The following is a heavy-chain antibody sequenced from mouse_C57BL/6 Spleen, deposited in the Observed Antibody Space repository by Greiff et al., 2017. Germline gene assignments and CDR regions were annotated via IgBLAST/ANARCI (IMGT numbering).Heavy chain of an antibody. CDR2: IDPETGGT. D-gene: IGHD2-5*01. V-gene: IGHV1-15*01. CDR3: TRSSSNYLWYFDV. J-gene: IGHJ1*03. CDR1: GYTFTDYE. Sequence: QVQLQQSGAELVRPGASVTLSCKASGYTFTDYEMHWVKQTPVHGLEWIGAIDPETGGTAYNQKLKGQAILTADKSSSTAYMELRSLTSEDSAVYYCTRSSSNYLWYFDVWGTGTTVTVSS.